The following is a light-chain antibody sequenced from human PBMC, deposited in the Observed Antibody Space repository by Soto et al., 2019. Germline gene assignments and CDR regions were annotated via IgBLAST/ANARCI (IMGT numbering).Light chain of an antibody. CDR3: QQQSHWPPWT. V-gene: IGKV3-11*01. CDR2: GAS. CDR1: QNVRTF. J-gene: IGKJ1*01. Sequence: EVVLTQSPATLSLSPGERATLSCRASQNVRTFLDWYQQKPGQAPRLLIYGASNRATGIPARFSGSGSGTDFPLTISSLEPEDFAVYYCQQQSHWPPWTFGQGTRVEIQ.